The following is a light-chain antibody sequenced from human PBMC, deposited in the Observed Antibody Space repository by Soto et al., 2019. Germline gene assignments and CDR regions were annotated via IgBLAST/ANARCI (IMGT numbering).Light chain of an antibody. CDR2: RDF. CDR1: NIGSKN. V-gene: IGLV3-9*01. J-gene: IGLJ2*01. Sequence: SYELTQPLSVSVALGQTARITWGGNNIGSKNVHWYQQEPVQAPVLVIYRDFNRPSVIPERFSGSNSGNTATLTISRAQAGDEADYYCQVWDSSTVIFGGGTKLTVL. CDR3: QVWDSSTVI.